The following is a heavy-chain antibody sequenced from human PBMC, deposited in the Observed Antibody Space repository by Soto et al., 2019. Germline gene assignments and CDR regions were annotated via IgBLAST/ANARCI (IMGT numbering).Heavy chain of an antibody. Sequence: EVQLVESGGGLIQPGGSLRLSCAASGFTVSSKYMTWVRQAPGKGLEWVSVIYGGGTTYYADSVKGRFTISRDNSKHTLYLQENSLRAEDTAVYYCVQTTGWPGFDFWGQGTLVTVSS. V-gene: IGHV3-53*01. CDR2: IYGGGTT. D-gene: IGHD6-19*01. CDR3: VQTTGWPGFDF. CDR1: GFTVSSKY. J-gene: IGHJ4*02.